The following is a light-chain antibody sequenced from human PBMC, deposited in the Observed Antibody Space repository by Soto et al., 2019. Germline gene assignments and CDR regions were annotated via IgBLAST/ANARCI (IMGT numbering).Light chain of an antibody. CDR2: AAS. CDR3: QQLKSYPQT. CDR1: QAVSNY. V-gene: IGKV1-9*01. J-gene: IGKJ1*01. Sequence: DVQLAQSPSFLSASVGDRVTITSRASQAVSNYLAWYQQKPGKAPNLLIYAASTLHSGVPSRFSGSGSGTEFTLTISSLQPEDFATYYCQQLKSYPQTFGQGTKVEIK.